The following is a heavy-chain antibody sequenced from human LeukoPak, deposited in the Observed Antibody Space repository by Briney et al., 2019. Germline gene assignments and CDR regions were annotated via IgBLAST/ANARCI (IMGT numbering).Heavy chain of an antibody. J-gene: IGHJ4*02. V-gene: IGHV4-39*07. CDR2: IYYSGST. CDR3: ARDYRSGPRYSGYDRPSPFDY. Sequence: DWVRQAPGKGLEWIGSIYYSGSTYYNPSLKSRVTISVDTSKNQFSLKLSSVTAADTAVYYCARDYRSGPRYSGYDRPSPFDYWGQGTLVTVSS. D-gene: IGHD5-12*01.